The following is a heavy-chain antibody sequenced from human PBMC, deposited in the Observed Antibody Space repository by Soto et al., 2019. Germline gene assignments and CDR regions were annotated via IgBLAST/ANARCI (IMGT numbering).Heavy chain of an antibody. Sequence: QVHLQQWGAGLLKPSETLSLTCGVYGGSFGTSYWAWIRQSPEKGLEWIGEINHNGDSNYNPSLKMRVPISLDMSENQFSLKLTPVAAADTAVYYCARVTRFPDAFDIWGQGTPVIVSS. J-gene: IGHJ3*02. V-gene: IGHV4-34*01. CDR2: INHNGDS. CDR1: GGSFGTSY. CDR3: ARVTRFPDAFDI.